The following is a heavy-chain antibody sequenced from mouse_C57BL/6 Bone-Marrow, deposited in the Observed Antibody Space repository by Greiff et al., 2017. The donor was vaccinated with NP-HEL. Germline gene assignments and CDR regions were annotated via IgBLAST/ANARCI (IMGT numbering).Heavy chain of an antibody. J-gene: IGHJ2*01. D-gene: IGHD2-12*01. CDR2: IYPRDGST. Sequence: QVQLQQSDAELVKPGASVKISCKVSGYTFTDHTIHWMKQRPEHGLEWIGYIYPRDGSTKYNAKFKGKATLTADTSSSTAYMQLNSLTSEDSAVEFCARLLQYYCDDWGQGTTLTVSS. V-gene: IGHV1-78*01. CDR1: GYTFTDHT. CDR3: ARLLQYYCDD.